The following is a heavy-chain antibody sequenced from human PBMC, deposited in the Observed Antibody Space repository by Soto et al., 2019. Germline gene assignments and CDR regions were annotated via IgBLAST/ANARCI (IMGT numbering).Heavy chain of an antibody. V-gene: IGHV1-69*13. CDR3: AIFANNLTPGLDY. Sequence: SVKVCCKASGGTFSSYAISWVRQAPGQGLEWMGGIIPIFGTANYAQKFQARVTITADESTSTAYMELSSLRSEDTAVYYCAIFANNLTPGLDYWGQGTLVPVSS. CDR2: IIPIFGTA. CDR1: GGTFSSYA. D-gene: IGHD2-21*01. J-gene: IGHJ4*02.